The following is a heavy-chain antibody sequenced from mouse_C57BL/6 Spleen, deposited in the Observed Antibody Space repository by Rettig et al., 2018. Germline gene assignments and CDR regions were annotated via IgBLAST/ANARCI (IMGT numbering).Heavy chain of an antibody. J-gene: IGHJ3*01. D-gene: IGHD1-1*01. CDR1: GYTFTSYW. CDR3: ARIEYYYGSPWFAY. CDR2: IHPNSGST. Sequence: QVQLQQPGAELVKPGASVKLSCKASGYTFTSYWMHWVKQRPGQGLEWIGMIHPNSGSTNYNEKFKSKATLTVDKSSSTAYMQLSSLTSEDSAVYYCARIEYYYGSPWFAYWGQGTLVTVSA. V-gene: IGHV1-64*01.